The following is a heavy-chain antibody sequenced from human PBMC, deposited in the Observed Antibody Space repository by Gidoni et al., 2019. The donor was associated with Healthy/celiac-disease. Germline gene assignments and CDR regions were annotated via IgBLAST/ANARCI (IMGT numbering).Heavy chain of an antibody. CDR1: GFTFSSYS. J-gene: IGHJ4*02. V-gene: IGHV3-21*01. CDR3: ARDGGYSYGYGFDY. CDR2: LSSSCSYI. D-gene: IGHD5-18*01. Sequence: EVQLVESGGGLVKPGGSLRLYCAASGFTFSSYSMNWVRQAPGKGLEWVSSLSSSCSYISYADSVKGRFTISRDNAKNSLYLQMTSLRAEDTAVYYCARDGGYSYGYGFDYWGQGTLVTVSS.